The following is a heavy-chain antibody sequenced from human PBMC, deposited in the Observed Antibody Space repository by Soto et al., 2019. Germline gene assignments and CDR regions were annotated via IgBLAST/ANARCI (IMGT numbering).Heavy chain of an antibody. CDR3: ARFYYDSSGYLPSPYYYYYGMDV. CDR1: GFTFSSYS. D-gene: IGHD3-22*01. CDR2: ISSSSTI. V-gene: IGHV3-48*01. J-gene: IGHJ6*02. Sequence: PGGSLRLSCAASGFTFSSYSMNWVRQAPGKGLEWVSYISSSSTIYYADSVKGRFTISRDNAKNSLYLQMNSLRAEDTAVYYCARFYYDSSGYLPSPYYYYYGMDVWGQGTTVTVSS.